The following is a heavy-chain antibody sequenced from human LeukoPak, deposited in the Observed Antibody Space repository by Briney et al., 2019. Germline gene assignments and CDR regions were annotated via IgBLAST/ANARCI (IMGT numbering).Heavy chain of an antibody. CDR2: IYTSGST. D-gene: IGHD5-18*01. CDR1: GGSISSYY. CDR3: ARDGLLGYYYYMDV. Sequence: SETLSLTCTVSGGSISSYYWSWIRQPPGKGLEWIGRIYTSGSTNYNPSLKSRVTMSVDTSKNQFSLKLSSVTAADTAVYYCARDGLLGYYYYMDVWGKGTTVTVSS. V-gene: IGHV4-4*07. J-gene: IGHJ6*03.